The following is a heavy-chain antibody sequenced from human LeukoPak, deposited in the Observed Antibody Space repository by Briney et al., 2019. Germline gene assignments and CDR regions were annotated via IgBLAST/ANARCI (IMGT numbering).Heavy chain of an antibody. Sequence: PSETLSPTCTVAGGSISDYYWSWIRQRPGKGLECIGYLYHIGSTTCNPSLKRRVTISADTSKTQSSLKLSSGTAADTAVYFCARHSSSQAWFDPWGQGTLVTVSS. CDR2: LYHIGST. J-gene: IGHJ5*02. V-gene: IGHV4-59*08. D-gene: IGHD6-13*01. CDR1: GGSISDYY. CDR3: ARHSSSQAWFDP.